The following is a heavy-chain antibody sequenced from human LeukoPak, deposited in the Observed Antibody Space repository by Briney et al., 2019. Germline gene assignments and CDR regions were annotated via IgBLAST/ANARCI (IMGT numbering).Heavy chain of an antibody. CDR3: ARDSVTTDAFDI. V-gene: IGHV4-30-4*01. CDR2: IYYSGST. D-gene: IGHD4-17*01. CDR1: GGSISSGDYY. Sequence: PSETLSLTCTVSGGSISSGDYYWSWIRQPPGKGLGWIGYIYYSGSTYYNPSLKSRVTISVDTSKNQFSLTLSSVTAADTAVYYWARDSVTTDAFDIWGQGTMVTVSS. J-gene: IGHJ3*02.